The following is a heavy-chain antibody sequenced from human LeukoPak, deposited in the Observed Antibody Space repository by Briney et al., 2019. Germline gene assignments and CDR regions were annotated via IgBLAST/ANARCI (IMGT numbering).Heavy chain of an antibody. Sequence: GRSLRLSCAASGFTFSSYAMHWVRQAPGKGLEWVAVISYDGSNKYYADSVKGRFTISRDNSKNTLYLQMNSLRAEDTAVYYCARGSSLWSGYRTFTYYFDYWGQGTLVTVSS. CDR1: GFTFSSYA. CDR3: ARGSSLWSGYRTFTYYFDY. CDR2: ISYDGSNK. D-gene: IGHD3-3*01. J-gene: IGHJ4*02. V-gene: IGHV3-30-3*01.